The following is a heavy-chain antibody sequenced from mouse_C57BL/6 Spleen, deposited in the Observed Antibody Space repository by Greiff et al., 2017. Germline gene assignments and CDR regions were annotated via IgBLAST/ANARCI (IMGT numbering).Heavy chain of an antibody. V-gene: IGHV1-55*01. CDR1: GYTFTSYW. D-gene: IGHD2-5*01. Sequence: QVQLQQPGAELVKPGASVKMSCKASGYTFTSYWITWVKQRPGQGLAWIGDIYPGSGSTHYNEQFKSKATLTVDTSASTAYMQLSSLTSEDSAVYYCARYSNYDIDYAMDYWGQGTSVTVSS. CDR2: IYPGSGST. J-gene: IGHJ4*01. CDR3: ARYSNYDIDYAMDY.